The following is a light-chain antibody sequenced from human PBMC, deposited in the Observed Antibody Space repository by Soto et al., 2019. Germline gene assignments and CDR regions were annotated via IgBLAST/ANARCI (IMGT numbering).Light chain of an antibody. CDR2: GAS. Sequence: EIVLTPSPGALSLSPGERATLSCRASQSVSSSYLAWYQQKLGQAPRLLIYGASSRATGIPDRFSGSGSGTDFTLTISRLEPGDFGVYYCQQYGNSPFNFGGGTKVDIK. CDR3: QQYGNSPFN. V-gene: IGKV3-20*01. CDR1: QSVSSSY. J-gene: IGKJ4*01.